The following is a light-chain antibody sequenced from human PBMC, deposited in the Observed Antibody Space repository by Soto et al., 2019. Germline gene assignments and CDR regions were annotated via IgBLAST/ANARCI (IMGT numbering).Light chain of an antibody. CDR2: GAS. V-gene: IGKV3-15*01. Sequence: EIVMTQSPATLSVSPGERATLSCRASQSVSSGFLAWYQQKPGQAPRLLIYGASTRATGIPARFSGSGSGTEFTRTISSLQSEDFAVYYCHQYYKWPLTFGGGTKVEIK. CDR3: HQYYKWPLT. J-gene: IGKJ4*01. CDR1: QSVSSG.